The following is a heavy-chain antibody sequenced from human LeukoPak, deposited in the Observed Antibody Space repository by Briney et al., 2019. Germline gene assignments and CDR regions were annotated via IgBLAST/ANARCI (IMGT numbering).Heavy chain of an antibody. D-gene: IGHD6-13*01. CDR2: IIPIFGTA. CDR3: ARIAAAGSGDY. Sequence: ASVRVSCKASGGTFSSYAISWVRQAPGQGLEWMGGIIPIFGTANYAQKFQGRATITTDESTSTAYMELSSLRSEDTAVYYCARIAAAGSGDYWGQGTLVTVSS. V-gene: IGHV1-69*05. J-gene: IGHJ4*02. CDR1: GGTFSSYA.